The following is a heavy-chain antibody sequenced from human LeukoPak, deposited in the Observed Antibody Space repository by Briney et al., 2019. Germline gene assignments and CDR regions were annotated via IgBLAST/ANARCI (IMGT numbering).Heavy chain of an antibody. J-gene: IGHJ6*02. CDR1: GYSFTSYW. CDR3: ARFREKRIAVAGTGAYHYGMDV. CDR2: IYPGDSDT. V-gene: IGHV5-51*01. Sequence: GESLKISCKGSGYSFTSYWIGWVRQMPGKGLEWMGIIYPGDSDTRYSPSFQGQVTISADKSISTAYLQWSSLKASDTAMYYCARFREKRIAVAGTGAYHYGMDVWGQGTTVTVSS. D-gene: IGHD6-19*01.